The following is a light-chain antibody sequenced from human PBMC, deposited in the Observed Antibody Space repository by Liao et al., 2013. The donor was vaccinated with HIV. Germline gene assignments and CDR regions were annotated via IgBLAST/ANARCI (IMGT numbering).Light chain of an antibody. V-gene: IGLV3-21*01. J-gene: IGLJ1*01. CDR1: NIGTKS. Sequence: SYVLTQPPSLSVAPGKTATITCGGDNIGTKSVHWYQQKPGQAPLVVIYYDTKRPSGIPERFSGSNSGNTATLTISGTQAMDEADYYCQAWDSSTYVFGTGTKVTVL. CDR3: QAWDSSTYV. CDR2: YDT.